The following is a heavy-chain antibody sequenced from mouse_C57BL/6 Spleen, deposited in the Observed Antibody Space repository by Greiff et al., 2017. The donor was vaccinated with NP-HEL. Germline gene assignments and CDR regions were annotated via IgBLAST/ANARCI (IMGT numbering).Heavy chain of an antibody. CDR1: GFTFSDYG. J-gene: IGHJ1*03. Sequence: EVMLVESGGGLVKPGGSLKLSCAASGFTFSDYGMHWVRQAPEKGLEWVAYISSGSSTIYYADTVKGRFTISRDNAKNTLFLQMTSLRSEDTAMYYCARGGITEGYFDVWGTGTTVTVSS. CDR3: ARGGITEGYFDV. CDR2: ISSGSSTI. V-gene: IGHV5-17*01. D-gene: IGHD1-1*01.